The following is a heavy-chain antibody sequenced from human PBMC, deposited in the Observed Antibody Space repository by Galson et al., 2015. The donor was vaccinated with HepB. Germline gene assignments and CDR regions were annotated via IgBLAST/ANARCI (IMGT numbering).Heavy chain of an antibody. D-gene: IGHD6-13*01. CDR2: ISYDGSNK. Sequence: SLRLSCAASGFTFSSYVMHWVRQAPGKGLEWVAVISYDGSNKYYADSVKGRFTISRDNSKNTLYVQMNGLRAEDTAVFYCARGGRRSSSYYEGQKGGSVGHDYWGQGTLVTVSS. CDR1: GFTFSSYV. V-gene: IGHV3-30-3*01. J-gene: IGHJ4*02. CDR3: ARGGRRSSSYYEGQKGGSVGHDY.